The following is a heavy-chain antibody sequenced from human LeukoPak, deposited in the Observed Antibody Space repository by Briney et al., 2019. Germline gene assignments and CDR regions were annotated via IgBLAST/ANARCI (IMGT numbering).Heavy chain of an antibody. Sequence: PGGSLRLSCAASGFTFSSYGMHWVRQAPGKGLEWVAVISYDGSNKYSADSVKGRFTIPRDNSKNPLYLQMNSLRAEDTAVYYCASDIVVVPAAENEGYFDYWGQGTLVTVSS. CDR3: ASDIVVVPAAENEGYFDY. CDR2: ISYDGSNK. V-gene: IGHV3-30-3*01. CDR1: GFTFSSYG. J-gene: IGHJ4*02. D-gene: IGHD2-2*01.